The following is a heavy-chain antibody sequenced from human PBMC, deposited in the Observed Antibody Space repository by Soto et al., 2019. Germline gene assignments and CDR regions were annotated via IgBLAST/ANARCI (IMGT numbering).Heavy chain of an antibody. CDR3: AKENRHVVHDY. D-gene: IGHD2-21*01. CDR2: ISHDGSDK. V-gene: IGHV3-30*18. J-gene: IGHJ4*02. CDR1: GFTFRNYG. Sequence: QVQLVESGGGVVRPGRSLRLTCAASGFTFRNYGMHWVRQAPGKGLEWVAVISHDGSDKYYADSMKGRFIISRDNSENTLFLNMNSLKPEDTAVYYCAKENRHVVHDYWGQGTLVTVSS.